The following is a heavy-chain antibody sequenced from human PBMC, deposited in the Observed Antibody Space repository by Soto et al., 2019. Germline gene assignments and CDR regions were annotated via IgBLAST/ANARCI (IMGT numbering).Heavy chain of an antibody. Sequence: GASVKVSCKASGYTFTSYGISWVRQAPGQGLEWMGWISAYNGNTNYAQKLQGRVTMTADTSTSTAYMELRSLRAEDTALYYCAKSRGDQSYSYYYGMDVWGQGTTVTVSS. CDR1: GYTFTSYG. D-gene: IGHD4-17*01. V-gene: IGHV1-18*01. CDR2: ISAYNGNT. CDR3: AKSRGDQSYSYYYGMDV. J-gene: IGHJ6*02.